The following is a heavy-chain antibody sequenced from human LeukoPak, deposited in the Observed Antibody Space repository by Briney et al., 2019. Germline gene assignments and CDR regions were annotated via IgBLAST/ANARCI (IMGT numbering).Heavy chain of an antibody. D-gene: IGHD6-19*01. J-gene: IGHJ6*03. CDR1: GFTFSSYW. CDR2: IKQDGSEK. CDR3: AREDRYSSGWYWWSPKADYYYYMDV. Sequence: GGSLRLSCAASGFTFSSYWMSWVRQAPGKGLEWVANIKQDGSEKYYVDSVKGRFTISRDNAKNSLYLQMNSLRAEDTAVYYCAREDRYSSGWYWWSPKADYYYYMDVWGKGTTVTVSS. V-gene: IGHV3-7*01.